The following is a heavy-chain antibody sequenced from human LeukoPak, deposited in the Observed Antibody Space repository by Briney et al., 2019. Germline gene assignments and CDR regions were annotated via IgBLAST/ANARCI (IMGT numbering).Heavy chain of an antibody. D-gene: IGHD3-3*01. J-gene: IGHJ4*02. CDR3: ARGGSGLEY. Sequence: SVNASCQAAGYTSTSYYMYWVRPAHGQVLEWMGIINPSSGNTNYAQKVQGRVTMTRDTSTSTVYMELSSLRSDDTAVYYCARGGSGLEYWGQGTLVTVSS. CDR1: GYTSTSYY. CDR2: INPSSGNT. V-gene: IGHV1-46*04.